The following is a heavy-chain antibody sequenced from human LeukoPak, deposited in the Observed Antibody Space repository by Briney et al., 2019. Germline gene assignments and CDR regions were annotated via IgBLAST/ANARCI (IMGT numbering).Heavy chain of an antibody. Sequence: GGSLRLSCVASGFTFSSYWMHWVRQTPGKGLVWVSRINSDGSSTNYADSVKGRFTISRDNAKNTLYLQMNSLRVEDTAVYYCARDRYCSGEGCQINWFDPWGQGTLVTVSS. D-gene: IGHD2-15*01. V-gene: IGHV3-74*01. CDR2: INSDGSST. CDR3: ARDRYCSGEGCQINWFDP. J-gene: IGHJ5*02. CDR1: GFTFSSYW.